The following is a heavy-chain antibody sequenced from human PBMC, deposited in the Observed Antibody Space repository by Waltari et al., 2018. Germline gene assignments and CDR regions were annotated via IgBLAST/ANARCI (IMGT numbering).Heavy chain of an antibody. V-gene: IGHV1-69*05. CDR2: VIPSFGTA. Sequence: QVQLVQSGAEVKKPGSSVKVSCKASGGTFSSYAISWVRQAPGHELAWMGVVIPSFGTANYAQKFQGSVTITTDESTSTAYMELSSLRSEDTAVYYCATAASSSWNDAFDIWGQGTMVTVSS. CDR1: GGTFSSYA. CDR3: ATAASSSWNDAFDI. J-gene: IGHJ3*02. D-gene: IGHD6-13*01.